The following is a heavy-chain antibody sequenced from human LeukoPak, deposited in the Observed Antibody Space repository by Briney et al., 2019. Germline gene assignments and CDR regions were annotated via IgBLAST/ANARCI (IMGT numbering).Heavy chain of an antibody. CDR2: ITPIFGTA. CDR1: GGTFRSNA. Sequence: GASVKVSCKASGGTFRSNAISWVRQAPGQGLEWMGGITPIFGTANYAQKFQGRVTITAVESMSTAYMELSRLRSEDTAVYYCARGWLAETTVVTPYNYWGQGTLVTVSS. J-gene: IGHJ4*02. V-gene: IGHV1-69*13. CDR3: ARGWLAETTVVTPYNY. D-gene: IGHD4-23*01.